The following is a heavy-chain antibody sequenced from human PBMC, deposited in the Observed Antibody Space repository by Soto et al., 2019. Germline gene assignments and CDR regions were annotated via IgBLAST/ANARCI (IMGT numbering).Heavy chain of an antibody. J-gene: IGHJ6*02. V-gene: IGHV3-43*01. CDR2: ITRDGGST. D-gene: IGHD6-13*01. Sequence: EVQLVESGGVVVQPGGSLRLSCVASGFTFGDYIMHWVRQAPGKGLEWVSLITRDGGSTRYADSVKGRFTTSRDNSKNSLFLQMKSRRSEDTALYYCVKDHSGSRDVWGQGTTVTVSS. CDR1: GFTFGDYI. CDR3: VKDHSGSRDV.